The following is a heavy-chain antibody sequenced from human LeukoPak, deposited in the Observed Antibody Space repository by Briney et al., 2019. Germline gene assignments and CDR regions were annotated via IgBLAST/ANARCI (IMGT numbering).Heavy chain of an antibody. Sequence: PGGSLRLSCAASGFTFSSYWMSWVRQAPGKGLEWVANIKQDGSEKYYVDSVKGRFTISRDNAKNSLYLQMNSLRAEDTAVYYCAKDGEDYYYYMDVWGKGTTVTISS. J-gene: IGHJ6*03. CDR3: AKDGEDYYYYMDV. V-gene: IGHV3-7*01. D-gene: IGHD3-10*01. CDR1: GFTFSSYW. CDR2: IKQDGSEK.